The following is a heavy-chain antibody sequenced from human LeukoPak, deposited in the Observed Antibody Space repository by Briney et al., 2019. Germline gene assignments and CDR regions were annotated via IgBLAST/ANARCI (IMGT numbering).Heavy chain of an antibody. J-gene: IGHJ2*01. D-gene: IGHD3-22*01. Sequence: GGSLRLSCPASGFTFSNYAMSWVRRAPGKGLEWVSGFSGSGGSTYYADSVKGRLPISRDNSKNTLYLQMDRLRAEDTAVYYCAKVGIRISLIVVVFTTADDWYFDLWGRGTLVTVSS. CDR3: AKVGIRISLIVVVFTTADDWYFDL. V-gene: IGHV3-23*01. CDR1: GFTFSNYA. CDR2: FSGSGGST.